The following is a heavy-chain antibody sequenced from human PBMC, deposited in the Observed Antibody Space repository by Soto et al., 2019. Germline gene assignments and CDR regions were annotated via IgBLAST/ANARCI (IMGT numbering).Heavy chain of an antibody. CDR2: ISGSDDST. CDR3: AKRSSSSTFDY. V-gene: IGHV3-23*01. J-gene: IGHJ4*02. Sequence: GGSLRLSCAASGFTFSSYAMSWVRQAPGKGLEWVSVISGSDDSTYYADSVKGRFTISRDNSKNTLYLQMNSLRAEDTAVYYCAKRSSSSTFDYWGQRTPVTVSS. D-gene: IGHD6-6*01. CDR1: GFTFSSYA.